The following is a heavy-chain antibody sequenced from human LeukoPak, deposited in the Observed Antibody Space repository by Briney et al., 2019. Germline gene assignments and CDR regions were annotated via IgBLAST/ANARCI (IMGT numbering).Heavy chain of an antibody. CDR2: ISTNGGST. J-gene: IGHJ4*02. D-gene: IGHD4-17*01. CDR3: VSTAQG. CDR1: GFTFSNYA. V-gene: IGHV3-64D*06. Sequence: GGSLRLSCSASGFTFSNYAMHWVRQAPGKGLEYVSAISTNGGSTYYADSVKGRFTTSRDNSKNTLYLQMSSLSTEDTTVYYCVSTAQGWGQGILVTVSS.